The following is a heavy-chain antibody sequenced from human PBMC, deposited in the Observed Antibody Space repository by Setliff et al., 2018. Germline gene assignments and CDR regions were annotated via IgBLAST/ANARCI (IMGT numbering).Heavy chain of an antibody. CDR1: VYSISRDCH. J-gene: IGHJ3*02. CDR2: IYYSGNT. V-gene: IGHV4-38-2*01. Sequence: NPSETLSLTCAVSVYSISRDCHWGWIRQPPGKGLEWIGSIYYSGNTYYNASLKGRVTISGDTSKNQFSLYLTSVTAADTAVYYCARWHYYDNGATYAFDIWGQGTLVTVSS. CDR3: ARWHYYDNGATYAFDI. D-gene: IGHD3-22*01.